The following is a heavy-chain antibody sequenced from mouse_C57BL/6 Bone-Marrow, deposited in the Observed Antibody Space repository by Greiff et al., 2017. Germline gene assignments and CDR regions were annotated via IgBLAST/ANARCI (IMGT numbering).Heavy chain of an antibody. J-gene: IGHJ2*01. CDR2: IYPRSGNT. Sequence: VKLQESGAELARPGASVKLSCKASGYTFTSYGISWVKQRTGQGLEWIGEIYPRSGNTYYNEKFNGKATLTADKSSSTAYMELRSLTSEDSSVYFCARVGLYLFDYWGQGTTLTVSS. V-gene: IGHV1-81*01. D-gene: IGHD5-5*01. CDR3: ARVGLYLFDY. CDR1: GYTFTSYG.